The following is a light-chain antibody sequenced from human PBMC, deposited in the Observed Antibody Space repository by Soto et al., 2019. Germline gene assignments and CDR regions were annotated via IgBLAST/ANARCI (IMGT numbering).Light chain of an antibody. CDR3: QQYDTYSMYT. Sequence: DIQMTQSPSTLPAYVGDRVTITCRASQSIGTWLAWYQQKPGKAPKLLIYDASTLESGVPSRFSGSGSGTEFTLTISSLQPDDFATYYCQQYDTYSMYTFGPGTRLEI. J-gene: IGKJ5*01. CDR1: QSIGTW. CDR2: DAS. V-gene: IGKV1-5*01.